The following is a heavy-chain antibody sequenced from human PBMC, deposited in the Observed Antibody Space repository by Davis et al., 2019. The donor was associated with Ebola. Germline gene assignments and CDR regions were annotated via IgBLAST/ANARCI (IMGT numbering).Heavy chain of an antibody. CDR2: INAGGTV. D-gene: IGHD3-3*02. V-gene: IGHV3-48*01. Sequence: PGGSLRLSCAASGFSLSSCSMSWVRQAPGKGLEWVSSINAGGTVFTADSVEGRFTISRDNSKSTVYLQMDNLRAEDTAVYYCARGYISSWGDYWGQGTLVTVSS. J-gene: IGHJ4*02. CDR3: ARGYISSWGDY. CDR1: GFSLSSCS.